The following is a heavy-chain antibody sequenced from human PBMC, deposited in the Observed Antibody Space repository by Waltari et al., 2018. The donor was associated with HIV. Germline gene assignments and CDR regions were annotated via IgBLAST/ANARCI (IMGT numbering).Heavy chain of an antibody. CDR1: GDSLINYY. D-gene: IGHD1-26*01. CDR2: SFYGGDT. V-gene: IGHV4-59*08. CDR3: ARPIRGSGVGAFHV. Sequence: QVHPQESGPGLVKPSEALSLTCSVAGDSLINYYWSWVRQSPVKGLKWIGYSFYGGDTNDKPSLKSRATISIDPSASQLSLKINSVTAADSGVYYCARPIRGSGVGAFHVWGQGTTVIVSS. J-gene: IGHJ6*02.